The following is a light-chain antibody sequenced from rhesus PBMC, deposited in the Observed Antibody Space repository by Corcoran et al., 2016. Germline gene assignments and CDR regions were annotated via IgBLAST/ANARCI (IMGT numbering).Light chain of an antibody. CDR2: KAS. Sequence: DIQMTQSPSSLSASVGDTVTITCRASQSISSWLDWYQQKPGKAPKLLIYKASSLQSGVPSRFSGNGSGTDFTLTLSILQPEDFATYYCLQYSSSPLTFGGGTKVAIK. J-gene: IGKJ4*01. CDR1: QSISSW. CDR3: LQYSSSPLT. V-gene: IGKV1-22*01.